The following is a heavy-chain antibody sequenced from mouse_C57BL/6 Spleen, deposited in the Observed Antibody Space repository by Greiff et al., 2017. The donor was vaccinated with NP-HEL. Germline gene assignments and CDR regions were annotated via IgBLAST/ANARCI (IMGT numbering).Heavy chain of an antibody. CDR1: GYTFTSYW. V-gene: IGHV1-55*01. CDR3: AREGTRYAMDY. D-gene: IGHD2-14*01. CDR2: IYPGSGST. Sequence: VQLQQPGAELVKPGASVRMSCKASGYTFTSYWITWVKQRPGQGLEWIGDIYPGSGSTNYNEKFKSKATLTVDTSSSTAYMQLSSLTSEDSAVYYCAREGTRYAMDYWGQGTSVTVSS. J-gene: IGHJ4*01.